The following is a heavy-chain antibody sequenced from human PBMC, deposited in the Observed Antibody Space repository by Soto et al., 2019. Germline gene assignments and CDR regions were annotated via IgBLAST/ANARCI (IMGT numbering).Heavy chain of an antibody. CDR1: GFTFSNHA. CDR3: ARDSSSTGLYFDY. J-gene: IGHJ4*02. Sequence: QVQLVESGGGVVQPGRSLRLSCAASGFTFSNHAMHWVRQAPGEGLEWVAFIWYDGSSKYYADSVKGRFTISRDNPQNTLYLQMNSLRAEDTAVCYCARDSSSTGLYFDYWGQGTLVTVSS. V-gene: IGHV3-33*01. D-gene: IGHD2-2*01. CDR2: IWYDGSSK.